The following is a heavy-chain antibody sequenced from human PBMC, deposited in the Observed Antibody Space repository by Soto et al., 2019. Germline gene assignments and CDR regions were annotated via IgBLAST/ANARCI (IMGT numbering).Heavy chain of an antibody. Sequence: QVQLQESGPGLVKPSGTLSLTCAVSGGSISSSNWWSWVRQPPGKGLEWIGEMYHSGSTNYNPSLKSRVTISVDKSKNQFSLKLSSVTAAQTSVYYCARFMTTVTNLAFDIWGQGTMVTVSS. V-gene: IGHV4-4*02. J-gene: IGHJ3*02. CDR2: MYHSGST. CDR3: ARFMTTVTNLAFDI. CDR1: GGSISSSNW. D-gene: IGHD4-17*01.